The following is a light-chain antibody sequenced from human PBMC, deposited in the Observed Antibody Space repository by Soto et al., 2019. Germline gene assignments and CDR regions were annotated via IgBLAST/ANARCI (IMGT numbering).Light chain of an antibody. CDR2: DAS. Sequence: DIQMTQSPSSLSASVGDKVTITCRASQSISSYLIWYQQKPGKAPKLLIYDASSLQSGVPSRFSGSGSGTDFTLTISSLQPEDFATYYWQQSDTVPRTFGQGTKLEIK. J-gene: IGKJ2*01. V-gene: IGKV1-39*01. CDR3: QQSDTVPRT. CDR1: QSISSY.